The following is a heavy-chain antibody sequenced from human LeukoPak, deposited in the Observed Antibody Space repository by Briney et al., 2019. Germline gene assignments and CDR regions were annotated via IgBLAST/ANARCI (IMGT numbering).Heavy chain of an antibody. J-gene: IGHJ3*02. CDR3: AIPGLASYYAFDI. D-gene: IGHD3-10*01. CDR2: MNPNSGNT. V-gene: IGHV1-8*03. Sequence: GASVKVSCKASGYTFTSYDINWVRQATGQGLEWMGWMNPNSGNTGYAQKFQGRVTITRNTSISTAYMELSSLRSEDTAVYYCAIPGLASYYAFDIWGQGTMVTVSS. CDR1: GYTFTSYD.